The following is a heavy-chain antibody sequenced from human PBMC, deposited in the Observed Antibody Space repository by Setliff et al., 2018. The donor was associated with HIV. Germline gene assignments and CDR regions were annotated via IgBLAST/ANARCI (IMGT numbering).Heavy chain of an antibody. CDR2: IYYSGST. J-gene: IGHJ4*02. CDR1: GGSISDRRYY. CDR3: ARDLGTRGSGSYGRFDY. V-gene: IGHV4-39*07. Sequence: PSETRSLTCTVSGGSISDRRYYWGWIRQSPEKGLEWIGSIYYSGSTNYNPSLKSRVTISVDTSKNQFSLKLGSVTAADTAVYYCARDLGTRGSGSYGRFDYWGQGTLVTVSS. D-gene: IGHD3-10*01.